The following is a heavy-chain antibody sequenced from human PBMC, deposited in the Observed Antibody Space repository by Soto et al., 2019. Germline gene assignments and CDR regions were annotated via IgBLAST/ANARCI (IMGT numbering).Heavy chain of an antibody. J-gene: IGHJ6*02. D-gene: IGHD3-3*01. Sequence: VQLVEAGGGVVQPGRYLRLSCAASGFTFSSYAMHGVRQATGKWLEWVAVISYDGSNKYYADSVKGRFTISRNNSKNTLYLQINSMRAEDTAVYYCARAPEDFWSGLHYYCSYGMDVWGQGTTVTVSS. CDR1: GFTFSSYA. V-gene: IGHV3-30-3*01. CDR2: ISYDGSNK. CDR3: ARAPEDFWSGLHYYCSYGMDV.